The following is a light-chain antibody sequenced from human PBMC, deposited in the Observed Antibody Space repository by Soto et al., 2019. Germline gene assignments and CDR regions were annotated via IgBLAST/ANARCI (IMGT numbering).Light chain of an antibody. Sequence: QSALTQPASVSGSPGQSITISCSGTSSDVGGYKHVSWYQQHPGKAPKLLIYEVTNRPSGVSDRFSGSKSGNTASLTISGLQAEDQADYYCISYTSRSTWVFGGGTKVTVL. CDR2: EVT. J-gene: IGLJ3*02. V-gene: IGLV2-14*01. CDR1: SSDVGGYKH. CDR3: ISYTSRSTWV.